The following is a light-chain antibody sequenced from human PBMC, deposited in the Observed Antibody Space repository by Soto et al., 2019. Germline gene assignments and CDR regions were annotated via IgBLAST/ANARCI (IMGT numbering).Light chain of an antibody. CDR2: GAS. V-gene: IGKV3-20*01. CDR1: QSVSSSY. J-gene: IGKJ3*01. CDR3: QKYGSSSFT. Sequence: EIVLTQSPGTLSLSPGERATLSCRASQSVSSSYLDWYQQKPGQAPRLLIDGASSRATGIPDRFSGSGSGTDFTLTISRLEPEDFEVYYCQKYGSSSFTFGPGTKVDIK.